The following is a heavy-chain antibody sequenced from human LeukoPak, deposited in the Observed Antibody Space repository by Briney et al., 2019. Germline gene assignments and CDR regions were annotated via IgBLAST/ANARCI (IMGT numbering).Heavy chain of an antibody. CDR3: ARRNCSGGSCYSGAGDY. V-gene: IGHV4-34*01. J-gene: IGHJ4*02. CDR2: INHSGST. D-gene: IGHD2-15*01. CDR1: GGSFSGYY. Sequence: PSETLSLTCAVYGGSFSGYYWSWIRQPPGKGLEWIGEINHSGSTNYNPSLKSRVTISVDTSKSQFSLKLSSVTAADTAVYYCARRNCSGGSCYSGAGDYWGQGTLVTVSS.